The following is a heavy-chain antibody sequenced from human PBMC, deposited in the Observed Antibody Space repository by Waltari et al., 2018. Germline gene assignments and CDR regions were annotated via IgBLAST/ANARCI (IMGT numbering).Heavy chain of an antibody. CDR2: INHSGSI. CDR1: GGSFSDYY. CDR3: ARVHDYVRDY. Sequence: QVQLQQWGAGLLKPSETLSLTCAVYGGSFSDYYWSWIRQPPGKGLEWIGEINHSGSINDNPSLKSRITIAIDTSKNQFSLKLNSVTAADTAVYYCARVHDYVRDYWGQGTLVTVSS. D-gene: IGHD3-16*01. J-gene: IGHJ4*02. V-gene: IGHV4-34*01.